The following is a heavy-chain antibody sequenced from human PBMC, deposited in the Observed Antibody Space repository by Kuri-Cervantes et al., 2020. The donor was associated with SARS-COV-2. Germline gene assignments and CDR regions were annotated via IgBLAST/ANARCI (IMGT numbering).Heavy chain of an antibody. J-gene: IGHJ4*02. CDR2: ISYDGSNK. V-gene: IGHV3-30*04. D-gene: IGHD2-21*02. CDR3: AKEGAYCGGDCYSLGFDY. Sequence: GGSLRLSCAASGFTFSSYAMHWVRQAPGKGLEWVAIISYDGSNKYCADSVKGRFTISRDNSKNTLYLQMNSLRAEDTAVYYCAKEGAYCGGDCYSLGFDYWGQGTLATVSS. CDR1: GFTFSSYA.